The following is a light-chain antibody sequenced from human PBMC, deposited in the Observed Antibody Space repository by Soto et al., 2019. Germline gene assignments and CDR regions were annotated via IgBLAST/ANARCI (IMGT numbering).Light chain of an antibody. Sequence: DIQMIQSPSSLSASVGDRVNITCRASQSISSYLNWYQQKPGKAPKLLIYAASSLQSGVPSRFSGSGSGTDFTLTISSLQPEDFATYYCQQSYSTPRTFGQGTKVDIK. CDR2: AAS. V-gene: IGKV1-39*01. CDR1: QSISSY. J-gene: IGKJ1*01. CDR3: QQSYSTPRT.